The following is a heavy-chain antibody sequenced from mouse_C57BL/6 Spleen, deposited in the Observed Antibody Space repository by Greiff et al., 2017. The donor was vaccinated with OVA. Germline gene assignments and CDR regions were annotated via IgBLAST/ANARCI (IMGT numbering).Heavy chain of an antibody. D-gene: IGHD2-2*01. J-gene: IGHJ3*01. Sequence: EVKLVESGGDLVKPGGSLKLSCAASGFTFSSYGMSWVRQTPDKRLEWVATISSGGSYTYYPDSVKGRFTISRDNAKNTLYLQMSSLKSEDTAMYYCARHTMVTTREAWFAYWGQGTLVTVSA. CDR3: ARHTMVTTREAWFAY. CDR2: ISSGGSYT. V-gene: IGHV5-6*02. CDR1: GFTFSSYG.